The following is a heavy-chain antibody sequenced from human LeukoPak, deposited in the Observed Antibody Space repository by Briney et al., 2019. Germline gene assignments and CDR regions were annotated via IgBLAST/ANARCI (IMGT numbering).Heavy chain of an antibody. D-gene: IGHD2-8*01. J-gene: IGHJ4*02. CDR2: IYYSGTT. CDR3: VRDKGDDTKASSERFDY. CDR1: GDSISNYY. V-gene: IGHV4-59*01. Sequence: PSETLSLTCTVSGDSISNYYLSWLRQPPGKGLEWIGYIYYSGTTNYYPSLKSRVAISVETSKNQFSLNLSSVTAADTAVYFCVRDKGDDTKASSERFDYWGQGTLVTVSS.